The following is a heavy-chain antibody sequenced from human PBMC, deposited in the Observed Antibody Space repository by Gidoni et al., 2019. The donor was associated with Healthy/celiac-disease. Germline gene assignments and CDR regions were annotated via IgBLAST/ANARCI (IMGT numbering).Heavy chain of an antibody. CDR2: ISSSGSTI. J-gene: IGHJ3*02. V-gene: IGHV3-48*03. D-gene: IGHD5-18*01. CDR1: GFPFSRYE. CDR3: ARDSAWDGYSYGDACDI. Sequence: ELQLVESGGGLVQPGGPLRRSCAASGFPFSRYEMNWVRQAPGKGLEWVSYISSSGSTIYYADAVKGRFTISRDNAKNSLYLQMNSLRAEDTAVYYCARDSAWDGYSYGDACDIWGRGTMVTVSA.